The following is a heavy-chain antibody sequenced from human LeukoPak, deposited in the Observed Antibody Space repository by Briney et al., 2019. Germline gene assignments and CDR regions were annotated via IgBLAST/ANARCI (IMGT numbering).Heavy chain of an antibody. D-gene: IGHD3-10*01. CDR1: GFTFSTYT. J-gene: IGHJ4*02. V-gene: IGHV3-21*01. CDR3: ACVRGGY. Sequence: GGSLRLSCAASGFTFSTYTMNWVRQAPGKGLEWVSSITSTSSYIYYADSVKGRFTISRDNAKTSVFLQMNNLRADDTAVYYCACVRGGYWGQGTLVTVSS. CDR2: ITSTSSYI.